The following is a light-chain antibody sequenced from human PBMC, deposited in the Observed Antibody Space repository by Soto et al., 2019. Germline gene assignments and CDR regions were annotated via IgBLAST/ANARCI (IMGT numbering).Light chain of an antibody. V-gene: IGKV3-20*01. CDR2: GAS. CDR3: QQYGSSPTWT. Sequence: SVFPQSPGTLSFSPGERATLSCRASQSVSSSYLAWYQQKPGQAPRLLIYGASTRATGIPDRFSGSGSGTDFTLTISRLXPEDSAVYYCQQYGSSPTWTFGQGTKVDIK. CDR1: QSVSSSY. J-gene: IGKJ1*01.